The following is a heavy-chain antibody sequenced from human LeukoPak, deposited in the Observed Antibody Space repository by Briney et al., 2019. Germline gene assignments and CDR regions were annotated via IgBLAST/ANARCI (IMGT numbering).Heavy chain of an antibody. CDR1: GGSISNYY. J-gene: IGHJ6*03. CDR3: ARDRAYCSGTNCYYYYMDV. D-gene: IGHD2-2*01. CDR2: IYYSGST. Sequence: SETLSLTCTVSGGSISNYYWSWIRQPPGKGLDWIGYIYYSGSTNYNSSLKSRVTMSVDMSKNQFSLKLSSVTAADTAVYYCARDRAYCSGTNCYYYYMDVWGKGTTVTVSS. V-gene: IGHV4-59*12.